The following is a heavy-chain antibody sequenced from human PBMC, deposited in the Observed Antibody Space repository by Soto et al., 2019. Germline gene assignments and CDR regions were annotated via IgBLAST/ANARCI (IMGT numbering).Heavy chain of an antibody. CDR2: ISYDGSNK. J-gene: IGHJ6*01. D-gene: IGHD3-10*01. CDR3: AKDIYSSETYNYYCGMDV. CDR1: GFIFSIYG. V-gene: IGHV3-30*18. Sequence: PWGSLRVSCASSGFIFSIYGMHWVRQAPGKGLEWVAVISYDGSNKFYADSVKGRSTTSRDNSKNTLYLQMNSLRAEDTSVYYCAKDIYSSETYNYYCGMDVWGQGTTVTVSS.